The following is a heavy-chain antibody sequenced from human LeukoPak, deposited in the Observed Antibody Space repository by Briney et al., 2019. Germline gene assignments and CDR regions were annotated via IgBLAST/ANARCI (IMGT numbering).Heavy chain of an antibody. D-gene: IGHD3-22*01. J-gene: IGHJ4*02. CDR1: GGSISSSSYY. CDR2: IYYSGST. CDR3: ASYYYDSSGYYVDY. V-gene: IGHV4-39*01. Sequence: SETLSLTCTVSGGSISSSSYYWGWIRQPPGKGLEWIGRIYYSGSTYYNPSLKSRVTISVDTSKNQLSLKLRSVTAADTAVYYCASYYYDSSGYYVDYWGQGTLVTVSS.